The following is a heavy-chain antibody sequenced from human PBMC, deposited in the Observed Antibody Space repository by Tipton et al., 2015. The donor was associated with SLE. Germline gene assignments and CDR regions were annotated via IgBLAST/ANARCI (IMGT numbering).Heavy chain of an antibody. CDR3: ARAGYAATGYLMNYFNY. Sequence: LRLSCTVSGGSITGYHWSWIRQPPGKGLEWIGYVYYTGTTNYDPSLRSRVTMSADTSRNQFSLRVSSVTTADTAVYYSARAGYAATGYLMNYFNYWGQGALDTVSS. V-gene: IGHV4-59*01. CDR1: GGSITGYH. J-gene: IGHJ4*02. D-gene: IGHD3-9*01. CDR2: VYYTGTT.